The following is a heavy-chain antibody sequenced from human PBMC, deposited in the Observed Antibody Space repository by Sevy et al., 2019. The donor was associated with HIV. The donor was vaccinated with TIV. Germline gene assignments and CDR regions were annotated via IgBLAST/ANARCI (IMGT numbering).Heavy chain of an antibody. CDR2: IRYSGSP. D-gene: IGHD6-19*01. CDR1: GASISSSGYY. Sequence: SETLSLTCTVSGASISSSGYYWGWIRQPPGKGLEWIASIRYSGSPYYNVSLKSRVTISADTCRNQFSLKLNSVTAADTATYYCAGPILTYNSGWSYYDYWGQGTVVTVSS. V-gene: IGHV4-39*01. J-gene: IGHJ4*02. CDR3: AGPILTYNSGWSYYDY.